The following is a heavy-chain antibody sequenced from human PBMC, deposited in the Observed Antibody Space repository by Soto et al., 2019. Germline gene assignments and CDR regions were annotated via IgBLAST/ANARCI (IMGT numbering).Heavy chain of an antibody. V-gene: IGHV3-11*06. CDR3: ARAQRTGANWFDP. J-gene: IGHJ5*02. Sequence: GGSLRLSCAASGFTFSDYDRSWIRQAPGMGLEWVSYISSRSSYTNYADSVEGRFTISRDNAKNSLYLQMNSLRVEDTAVYYCARAQRTGANWFDPWGQGTLVTVSS. CDR1: GFTFSDYD. CDR2: ISSRSSYT.